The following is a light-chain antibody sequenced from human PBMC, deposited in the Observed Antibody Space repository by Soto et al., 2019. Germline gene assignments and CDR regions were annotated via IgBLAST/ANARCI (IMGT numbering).Light chain of an antibody. Sequence: QSVLTQPPSVSGAPGQRVTISCTGSSSNIGAGYDVHWYQQLPGTAPKLLIYGNGNRPSGVPDRFSGYKSGTSASLAITGLQAEDEADYYCQSYDSSLSGSEVFGTGTKLTVL. CDR3: QSYDSSLSGSEV. CDR1: SSNIGAGYD. J-gene: IGLJ1*01. CDR2: GNG. V-gene: IGLV1-40*01.